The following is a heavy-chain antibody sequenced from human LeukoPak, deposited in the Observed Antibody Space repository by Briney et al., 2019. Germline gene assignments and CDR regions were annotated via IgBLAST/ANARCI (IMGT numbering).Heavy chain of an antibody. CDR2: ISYDGSNK. J-gene: IGHJ4*02. CDR1: GFTFSSYA. D-gene: IGHD4-17*01. V-gene: IGHV3-30*04. Sequence: GGSLRLSCAASGFTFSSYAMHWVRQAPGKGLEWVAVISYDGSNKYYAGSVKGRFTISRDNSKNTLYLQMNSLRAEDTAVYYCARGRDYGLFDYWGQGTLVTVSS. CDR3: ARGRDYGLFDY.